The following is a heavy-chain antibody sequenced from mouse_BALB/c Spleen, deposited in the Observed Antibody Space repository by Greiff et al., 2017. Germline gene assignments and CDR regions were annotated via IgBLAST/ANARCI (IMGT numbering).Heavy chain of an antibody. CDR1: GFSLTSYG. V-gene: IGHV2-9*02. J-gene: IGHJ3*01. D-gene: IGHD1-1*01. CDR2: IWAGGST. CDR3: AREGLIYYYGSSYQETWFAY. Sequence: QVQLKQSGPGLVAPSQSLSITCTVSGFSLTSYGVHWVRQPPGKGLEWLGVIWAGGSTNYNSALMSRLSISKDNSKSQVFLKMNSLQTDDTAMYYCAREGLIYYYGSSYQETWFAYWGQGTLVTVSA.